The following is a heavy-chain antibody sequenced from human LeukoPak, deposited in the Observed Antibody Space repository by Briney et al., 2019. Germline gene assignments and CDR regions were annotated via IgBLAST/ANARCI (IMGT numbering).Heavy chain of an antibody. J-gene: IGHJ4*02. Sequence: SETLSLTCAVSGGSFSGYYWSWIRQPPGTGLEWIWEINNSGSTNYNPSLKSRVTISVDTSKNQFSLKLSSVTAAGTAVYYCARFRGRGFFGPFDYWGQGTLVTLSS. D-gene: IGHD3-10*01. CDR2: INNSGST. V-gene: IGHV4-34*01. CDR1: GGSFSGYY. CDR3: ARFRGRGFFGPFDY.